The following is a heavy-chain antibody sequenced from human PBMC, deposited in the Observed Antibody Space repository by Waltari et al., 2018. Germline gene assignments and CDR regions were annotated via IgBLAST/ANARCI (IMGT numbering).Heavy chain of an antibody. V-gene: IGHV4-59*01. Sequence: QVQLQESGPGLVKPSETLSLTCTVSGGSISSYYWSWIRQPPGKGLEWIGYIYYSGRPNYNPSLKSRVTISVDTSKNQFSLKLSSVTAADTAVYYCARGPYCGGDCYQQYDYWGQGTLVTVSS. CDR3: ARGPYCGGDCYQQYDY. CDR2: IYYSGRP. J-gene: IGHJ4*02. CDR1: GGSISSYY. D-gene: IGHD2-21*01.